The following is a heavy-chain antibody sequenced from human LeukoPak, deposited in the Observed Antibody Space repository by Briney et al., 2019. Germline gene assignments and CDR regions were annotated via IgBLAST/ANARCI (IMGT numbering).Heavy chain of an antibody. J-gene: IGHJ4*02. V-gene: IGHV3-7*02. CDR3: ARGDYYGSGSSV. CDR2: IKHDGGEK. D-gene: IGHD3-10*01. Sequence: GGSLRLSCAASGFTFSLYWMTWVRQAPGKGLEWLANIKHDGGEKYFADSVKGRFTTSRDNAKNSLYLQMNSLRAEDTAVYYCARGDYYGSGSSVWGQGTLVTVSS. CDR1: GFTFSLYW.